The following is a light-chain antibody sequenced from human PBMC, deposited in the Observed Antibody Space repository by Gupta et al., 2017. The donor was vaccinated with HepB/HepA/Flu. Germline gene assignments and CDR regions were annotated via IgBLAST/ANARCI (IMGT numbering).Light chain of an antibody. V-gene: IGLV3-21*03. CDR2: EDT. CDR1: NIGTKS. Sequence: SSILTQPPSVSVAPGRTARITCGGNNIGTKSVHWYQQRPGQAPLVVIYEDTNRPSGIPERISGSNSGNTATLTISRVEAGDEADYYCQVWDTRTDHPVVFGGGTKLTV. J-gene: IGLJ2*01. CDR3: QVWDTRTDHPVV.